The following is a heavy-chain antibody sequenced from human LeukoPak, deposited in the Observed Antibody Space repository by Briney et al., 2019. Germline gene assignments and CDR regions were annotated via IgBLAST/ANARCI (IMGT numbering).Heavy chain of an antibody. CDR3: ASLPASGRTYYGSGSAPEPIDY. CDR2: IYTSGST. D-gene: IGHD3-10*01. J-gene: IGHJ4*02. V-gene: IGHV4-61*02. CDR1: GGSISSGSYY. Sequence: KPSETLSLTCTVSGGSISSGSYYWSWIRQPAGKGLEWIGRIYTSGSTNYNPSLKSRVTISVDTSKNQFSLKLSSVTAADTAVYYCASLPASGRTYYGSGSAPEPIDYWGQGTLVTVSS.